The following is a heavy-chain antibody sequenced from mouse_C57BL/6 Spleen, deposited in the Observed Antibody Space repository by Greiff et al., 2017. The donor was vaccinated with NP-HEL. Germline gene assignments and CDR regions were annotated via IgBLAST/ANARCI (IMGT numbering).Heavy chain of an antibody. V-gene: IGHV5-17*01. CDR2: ISSGSSTI. D-gene: IGHD1-1*01. Sequence: EVKLMESGGGLVKPGGSLKLSCAASGFTFSDYGMHWVRQAPEKGLEWVAYISSGSSTIYYADTVKGRFTISRDNAKNTLFLQMTSLRSEDTAMYYCARHYYGSSYWYFDVWGTGTTVTVSS. CDR1: GFTFSDYG. J-gene: IGHJ1*03. CDR3: ARHYYGSSYWYFDV.